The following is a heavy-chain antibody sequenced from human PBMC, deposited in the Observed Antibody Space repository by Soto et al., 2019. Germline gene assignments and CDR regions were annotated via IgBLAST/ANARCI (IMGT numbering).Heavy chain of an antibody. V-gene: IGHV3-33*01. CDR3: ARGGGGSYCSGGSGFFDY. D-gene: IGHD2-15*01. J-gene: IGHJ4*02. Sequence: QVQLVESGGGVVQPGRSLRLSCAASGFTFSTYGMHWVRQAPGKGLEWVTIIWYDGSNKYYVDSVKGRCTISRDNSKNTLYLQMDSRRAEDTAVYYCARGGGGSYCSGGSGFFDYWGQGTLVTVSS. CDR2: IWYDGSNK. CDR1: GFTFSTYG.